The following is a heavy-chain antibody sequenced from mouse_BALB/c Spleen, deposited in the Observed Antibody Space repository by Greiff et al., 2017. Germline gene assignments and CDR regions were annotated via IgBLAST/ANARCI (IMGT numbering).Heavy chain of an antibody. D-gene: IGHD1-1*01. CDR1: GYTFTSYW. V-gene: IGHV1-69*02. CDR2: IYPSDSYT. CDR3: TRDTTVGPFAY. J-gene: IGHJ3*01. Sequence: QVQLQQPGAELVRPGASVKLSCKASGYTFTSYWINWVKQRPGQGLEWIGNIYPSDSYTNYNQKFKDKATLTVDKSSSTAYMQLSSPTSEDSAVYYCTRDTTVGPFAYWGQGTLVTVSA.